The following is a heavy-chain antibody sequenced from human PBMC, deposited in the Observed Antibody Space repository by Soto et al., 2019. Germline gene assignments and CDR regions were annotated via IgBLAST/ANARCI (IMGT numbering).Heavy chain of an antibody. CDR1: GFTFSSYD. V-gene: IGHV3-13*01. CDR2: ITPAGET. D-gene: IGHD3-10*02. J-gene: IGHJ6*02. Sequence: EVQLVESGGGLVQPGGSLRLSCAASGFTFSSYDMHWVRQAPGKGLEWVSGITPAGETYYADSVKGRFTISRENAKKSFYLQMNRLRAEDTAVYYCARVPIDEGVFEDLSYDYGRDVWGQGTTVTVSS. CDR3: ARVPIDEGVFEDLSYDYGRDV.